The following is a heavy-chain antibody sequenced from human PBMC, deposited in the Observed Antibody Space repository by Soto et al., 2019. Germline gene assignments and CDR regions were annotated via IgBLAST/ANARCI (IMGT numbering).Heavy chain of an antibody. CDR2: ISSSSSYI. CDR1: GFTFSSYS. D-gene: IGHD6-13*01. Sequence: GGSLRLSCAASGFTFSSYSMNWVRQAPGKGLEWVSSISSSSSYIYYADSVKGRFTTSRDNAKNSLYLQMNSLRAEDTAVYYCARDKGSSWYHWFDPWGQGTLVTVSS. V-gene: IGHV3-21*01. CDR3: ARDKGSSWYHWFDP. J-gene: IGHJ5*02.